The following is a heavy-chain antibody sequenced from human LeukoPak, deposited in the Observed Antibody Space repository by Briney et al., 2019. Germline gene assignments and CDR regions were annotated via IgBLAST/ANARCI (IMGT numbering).Heavy chain of an antibody. CDR2: ISAYNGNT. Sequence: REASVKVSCKASGYTFTSYGISWVRQAPGQGLEWMGWISAYNGNTNYAQKIQGRVTMTTDTSTSTAYMELRSLRSDDTAVYYCARDRPSDYYGMDVWGQGTTVTVSS. J-gene: IGHJ6*02. CDR1: GYTFTSYG. CDR3: ARDRPSDYYGMDV. V-gene: IGHV1-18*01.